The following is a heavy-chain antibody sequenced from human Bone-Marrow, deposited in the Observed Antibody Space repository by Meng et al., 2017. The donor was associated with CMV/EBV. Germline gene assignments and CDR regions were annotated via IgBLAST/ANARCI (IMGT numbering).Heavy chain of an antibody. V-gene: IGHV4-39*07. CDR1: GGSISSSSYY. Sequence: LRLSCTVSGGSISSSSYYWGWIRQPPGKGLEWIGSIYYSGSTYYNPSLKSRVTISVDTSKNQFSLKLSSVTAADTAVYYCARDRCSSTSCYGPYYGMDVWGQGTTVTVSS. CDR3: ARDRCSSTSCYGPYYGMDV. D-gene: IGHD2-2*01. CDR2: IYYSGST. J-gene: IGHJ6*02.